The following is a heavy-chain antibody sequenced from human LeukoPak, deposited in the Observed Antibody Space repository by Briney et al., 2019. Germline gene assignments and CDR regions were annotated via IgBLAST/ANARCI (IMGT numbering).Heavy chain of an antibody. CDR2: MNWNGGIT. D-gene: IGHD2-2*01. Sequence: GGSLRLSCAASGFTFDDYGMSWVRQAPGKGLEWASGMNWNGGITGYADSVKGRFTISRGNAKNSLYLQMNSLRAEDTALYHCARGGGYCRNTSCYPFYFYYMDVWGKGTTVTVSS. V-gene: IGHV3-20*01. CDR1: GFTFDDYG. J-gene: IGHJ6*03. CDR3: ARGGGYCRNTSCYPFYFYYMDV.